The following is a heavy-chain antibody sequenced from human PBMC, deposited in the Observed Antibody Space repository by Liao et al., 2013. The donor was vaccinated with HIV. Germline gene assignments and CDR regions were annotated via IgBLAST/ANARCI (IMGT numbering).Heavy chain of an antibody. D-gene: IGHD3-10*01. J-gene: IGHJ4*02. CDR1: GGSISSGDYY. CDR2: IYYSGIT. Sequence: QVQLQESGPGLVKPSQTLSLTCSVSGGSISSGDYYWSWIRQPPGKGLEWIGYIYYSGITYYNPSLTSRLTISVDTSKNQFSLKLSSVTAADTAVFYCARVVRPYYYNDYWGQGTLVTVSS. V-gene: IGHV4-30-4*08. CDR3: ARVVRPYYYNDY.